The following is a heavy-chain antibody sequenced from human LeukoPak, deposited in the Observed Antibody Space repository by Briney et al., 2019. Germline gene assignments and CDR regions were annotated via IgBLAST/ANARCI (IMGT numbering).Heavy chain of an antibody. J-gene: IGHJ6*03. CDR2: ISSSSTTI. CDR1: GFTFSSYS. Sequence: SGGSLRLSCAASGFTFSSYSMNWVRQAPGKGLEWVSYISSSSTTIYYADSVKGRFTISSDNAKNSLYLQINSLRDEDTAVYYCARDAQHLVDLYYYYYYMDVWGKGTTVTVSS. CDR3: ARDAQHLVDLYYYYYYMDV. V-gene: IGHV3-48*02. D-gene: IGHD6-13*01.